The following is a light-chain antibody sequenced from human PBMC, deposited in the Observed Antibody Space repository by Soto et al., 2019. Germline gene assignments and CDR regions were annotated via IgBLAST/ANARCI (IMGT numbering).Light chain of an antibody. CDR1: QSVLDSSKNKNF. J-gene: IGKJ4*01. CDR3: QQYYSTPLT. Sequence: DIVMTQSPDSLPVSLGERATINCKSSQSVLDSSKNKNFLAWYQQKPGQTPKLLIYWASTRESGVPDRFSGSGSWTDFTLTISSLQAEDVAVYYCQQYYSTPLTFRGGTKVEIK. V-gene: IGKV4-1*01. CDR2: WAS.